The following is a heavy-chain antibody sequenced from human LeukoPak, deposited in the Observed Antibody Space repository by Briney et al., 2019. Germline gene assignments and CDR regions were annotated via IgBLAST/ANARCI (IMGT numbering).Heavy chain of an antibody. J-gene: IGHJ3*01. D-gene: IGHD1-26*01. Sequence: GGSLRLSCAASGFTFSSYWMSWVRQAPGKGLEWVANIKQDGSEKYYVDSVKGRFTISRDNAKNSLYLQMNSLRAEDTAVYYCTRGTAWEPRGALDVWDQEPMANV. CDR3: TRGTAWEPRGALDV. CDR1: GFTFSSYW. V-gene: IGHV3-7*01. CDR2: IKQDGSEK.